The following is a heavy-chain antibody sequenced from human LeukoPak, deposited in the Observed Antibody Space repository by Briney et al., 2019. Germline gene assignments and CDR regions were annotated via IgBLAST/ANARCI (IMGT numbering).Heavy chain of an antibody. D-gene: IGHD4-17*01. CDR3: ARGYGDFDY. Sequence: PSETLSLTCTVSGGSISSSSYYWGWIRQPPGKGLEWIGSMHYSGSTYYNPSLKSRVTISVDTSKNQFSLKLSSVTAADTAVYYCARGYGDFDYWGQGTLVTVSS. V-gene: IGHV4-39*07. CDR1: GGSISSSSYY. CDR2: MHYSGST. J-gene: IGHJ4*02.